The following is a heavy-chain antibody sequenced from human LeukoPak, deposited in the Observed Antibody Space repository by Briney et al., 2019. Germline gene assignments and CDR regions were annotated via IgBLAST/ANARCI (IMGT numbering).Heavy chain of an antibody. D-gene: IGHD2-15*01. V-gene: IGHV1-8*01. Sequence: ASVKVSCKASGYTFTSYDINWVRQATGQGLEWMGWMNPNSGNTGYAQKFQGRVTMTRNTSISTAYMELSSLRSEDTAVYYCARVDRSGGSCLWWFDPWGQGTLVTVSS. CDR1: GYTFTSYD. J-gene: IGHJ5*02. CDR2: MNPNSGNT. CDR3: ARVDRSGGSCLWWFDP.